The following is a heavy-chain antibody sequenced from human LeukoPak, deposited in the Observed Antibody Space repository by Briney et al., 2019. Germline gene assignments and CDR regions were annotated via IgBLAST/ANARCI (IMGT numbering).Heavy chain of an antibody. V-gene: IGHV4-4*07. CDR2: IYTSGST. D-gene: IGHD5-24*01. CDR3: ARGARWLPDDAFDI. Sequence: ASETLSLTCTVSGGSISSYYWSWIRQPAGKGLEWIGRIYTSGSTNYNPSLKSRVTMSVDTSKNQFSLKLSSVTAADTAVYYCARGARWLPDDAFDIWGQGTMVTVSS. CDR1: GGSISSYY. J-gene: IGHJ3*02.